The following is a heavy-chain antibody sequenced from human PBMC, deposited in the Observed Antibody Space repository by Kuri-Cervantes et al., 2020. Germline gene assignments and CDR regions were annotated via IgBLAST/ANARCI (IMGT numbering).Heavy chain of an antibody. J-gene: IGHJ4*02. Sequence: SETLSLTCTVSGGSISSGGYYWSWIRQHPGKGLEWIGYIYYSGSTYYNPSLKSRVTISVDTSKNQFPLKLRSVTAADTAVYYCAREFYYDSSGYYSDYFDYWGQGTLVTVSS. V-gene: IGHV4-31*03. CDR3: AREFYYDSSGYYSDYFDY. CDR1: GGSISSGGYY. D-gene: IGHD3-22*01. CDR2: IYYSGST.